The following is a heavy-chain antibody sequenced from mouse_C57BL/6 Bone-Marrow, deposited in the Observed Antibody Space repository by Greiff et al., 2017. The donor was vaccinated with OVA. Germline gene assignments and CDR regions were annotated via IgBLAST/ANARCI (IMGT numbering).Heavy chain of an antibody. CDR2: IYPGNSDT. V-gene: IGHV1-5*01. CDR1: GYTFTSYW. D-gene: IGHD1-1*01. J-gene: IGHJ2*01. Sequence: VHVKQSGTVLARPGASVKMSCKTSGYTFTSYWMHWVKQRPGQGLEWIGAIYPGNSDTSYNQKFKGKAKLTAVTSASTAYMELSSLTNEDSAVYYCTNAYYEDYFDYWGQGTTLTVSS. CDR3: TNAYYEDYFDY.